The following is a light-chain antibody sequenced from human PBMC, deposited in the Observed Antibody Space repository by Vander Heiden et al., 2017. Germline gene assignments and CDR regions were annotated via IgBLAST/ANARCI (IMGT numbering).Light chain of an antibody. V-gene: IGLV1-44*01. CDR1: SSNIGSHT. J-gene: IGLJ3*02. CDR3: AVRDDNLRAVV. Sequence: QSVLTQPPSASGTLGQRVSISCSGRSSNIGSHTVNWYQQYPGAAPKLLIYLDHQRPSGVADRFSGSKSGTSASLAISGLQYEDEADYYCAVRDDNLRAVVFGGGTKLTVL. CDR2: LDH.